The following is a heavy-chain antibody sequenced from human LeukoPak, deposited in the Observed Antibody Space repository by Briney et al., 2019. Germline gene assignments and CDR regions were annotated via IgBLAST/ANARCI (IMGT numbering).Heavy chain of an antibody. J-gene: IGHJ4*02. CDR2: INPNSGGT. CDR1: GYTFTGYY. Sequence: ASVKVSCKASGYTFTGYYMHWVRQAPGQGLEWMGWINPNSGGTNYAQKFQGRVTMTRDTSISTAYMELSRLRSDDTAVYYCARDSGDSGSYYFDYWGQGTLVTVSS. CDR3: ARDSGDSGSYYFDY. V-gene: IGHV1-2*02. D-gene: IGHD1-26*01.